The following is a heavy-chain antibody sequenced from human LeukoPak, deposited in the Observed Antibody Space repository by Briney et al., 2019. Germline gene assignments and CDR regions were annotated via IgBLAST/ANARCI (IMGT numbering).Heavy chain of an antibody. CDR3: ARGDYGSGSYSPGYYYYGMDV. CDR2: IIPIFGTA. CDR1: GGTFSSYA. Sequence: SAKVSCKALGGTFSSYAISWVRQAPGQGLEWMGGIIPIFGTANYAQKFQGRVTITADKSTSTAYMELSSLRSEDTAVYYCARGDYGSGSYSPGYYYYGMDVWGKGTTVTVSS. V-gene: IGHV1-69*06. J-gene: IGHJ6*04. D-gene: IGHD3-10*01.